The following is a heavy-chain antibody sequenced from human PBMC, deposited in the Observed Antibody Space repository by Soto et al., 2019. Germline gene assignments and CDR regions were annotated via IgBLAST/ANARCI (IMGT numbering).Heavy chain of an antibody. CDR1: GGSFSGYY. D-gene: IGHD3-22*01. CDR3: ARGRPYYPRALDY. CDR2: INHSGST. Sequence: SETLSLTCAVYGGSFSGYYWSWIRQPPGKGLEWIGEINHSGSTNYNPSLKSRVTISVDTSKNQFSLKLSSVTAADTAVYCCARGRPYYPRALDYWGQGTLVTVSS. J-gene: IGHJ4*02. V-gene: IGHV4-34*01.